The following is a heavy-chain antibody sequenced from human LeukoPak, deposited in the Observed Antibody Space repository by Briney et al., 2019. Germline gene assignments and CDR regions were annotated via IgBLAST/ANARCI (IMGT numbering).Heavy chain of an antibody. V-gene: IGHV4-34*01. Sequence: TSETLSLTCGVYGGSFSGYYWSWIRQPPGKGLEWIGEINHSGSTNYNPSLKSRVTISVDTSKNQFSLKLSSVTAADTAVYYCARGPGYSYGLQYDYWGQGTLVTVSS. D-gene: IGHD5-18*01. CDR1: GGSFSGYY. CDR2: INHSGST. J-gene: IGHJ4*02. CDR3: ARGPGYSYGLQYDY.